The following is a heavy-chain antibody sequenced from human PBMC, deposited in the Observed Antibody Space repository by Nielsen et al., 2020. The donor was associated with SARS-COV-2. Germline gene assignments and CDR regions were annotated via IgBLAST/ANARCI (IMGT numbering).Heavy chain of an antibody. CDR3: ARRNTLAYCGGDCDY. J-gene: IGHJ4*02. Sequence: SETLSLTCTVSGGSISSSSYYWGWIRQPPGKGLEWIGSIYYSGSTYYNPSLKSRVTISVDTSKNQFSLKLSSVTAADTAVYYCARRNTLAYCGGDCDYWGQGTLVTVSS. D-gene: IGHD2-21*01. CDR2: IYYSGST. V-gene: IGHV4-39*01. CDR1: GGSISSSSYY.